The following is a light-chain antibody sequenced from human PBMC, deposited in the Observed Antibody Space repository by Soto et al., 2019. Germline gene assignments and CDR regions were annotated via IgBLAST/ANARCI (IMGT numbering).Light chain of an antibody. J-gene: IGKJ5*01. CDR1: QVISNY. CDR2: GAS. Sequence: IQLTHSPSSLSASIVDRVTITFLASQVISNYLAWYQQKPGKAPKLLIYGASTLQSGVPSRFSGTGSGTDFTLTISSLLPEDFATYYCHQLNNYPITFGQGTRLEI. CDR3: HQLNNYPIT. V-gene: IGKV1-9*01.